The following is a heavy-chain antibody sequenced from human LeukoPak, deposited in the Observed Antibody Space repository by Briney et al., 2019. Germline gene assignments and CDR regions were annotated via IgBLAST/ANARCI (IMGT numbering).Heavy chain of an antibody. CDR1: GFTFSSYA. D-gene: IGHD3-16*02. CDR3: AKDTGTFGGVIVFDY. V-gene: IGHV3-23*01. J-gene: IGHJ4*02. Sequence: GGSLRLSCAASGFTFSSYAMSWVRQAPGKGLEWVSAISGSGGSTYYADSVKGRFTISRDNSKNTLYLQMNSLRAEDTAVYYCAKDTGTFGGVIVFDYWAQGTLVTVSS. CDR2: ISGSGGST.